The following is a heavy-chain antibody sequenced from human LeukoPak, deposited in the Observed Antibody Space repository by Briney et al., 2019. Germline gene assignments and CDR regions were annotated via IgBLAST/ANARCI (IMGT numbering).Heavy chain of an antibody. CDR3: ARSRLMYYDFWSGPFDY. CDR2: ISFDGSNK. Sequence: GGSLRLSCAASGFIFNNYAVHWVRQAPGKGLEWVGFISFDGSNKYYVDSVRGRFTISRDNSKNSLYLQMNSLRAEDTAVYYCARSRLMYYDFWSGPFDYWGQGTLVTVSS. CDR1: GFIFNNYA. D-gene: IGHD3-3*01. J-gene: IGHJ4*02. V-gene: IGHV3-30*04.